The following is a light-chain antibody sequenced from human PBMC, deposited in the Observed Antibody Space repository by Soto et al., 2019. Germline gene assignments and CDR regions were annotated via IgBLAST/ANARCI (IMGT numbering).Light chain of an antibody. CDR1: QSISSY. CDR2: AAS. Sequence: DIQMTQSPSSLSASVGDRVAITCRASQSISSYLNWYQQKPGKDPKLLIYAASSLQSGVPSRFCGGGSGTEFTLTISSLQPDDFATYYCQQYNTYSTFGQGTRLEIK. CDR3: QQYNTYST. J-gene: IGKJ5*01. V-gene: IGKV1-39*01.